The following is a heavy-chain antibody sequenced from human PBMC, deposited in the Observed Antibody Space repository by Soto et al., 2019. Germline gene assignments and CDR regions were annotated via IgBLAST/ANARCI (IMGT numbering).Heavy chain of an antibody. CDR2: IYPGDSET. Sequence: GESLKISCQGSGYNFTNHWIGWARQMPGKGLEWMGAIYPGDSETRYSPSFQGQATFSADKSISTAYLEWSSLKVSDSGMYYCARRGEASTWYALDVWGQGTTVTVSS. D-gene: IGHD2-8*01. J-gene: IGHJ6*02. CDR3: ARRGEASTWYALDV. V-gene: IGHV5-51*01. CDR1: GYNFTNHW.